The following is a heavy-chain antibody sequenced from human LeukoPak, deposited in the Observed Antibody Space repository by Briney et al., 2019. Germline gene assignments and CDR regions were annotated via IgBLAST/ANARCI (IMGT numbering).Heavy chain of an antibody. D-gene: IGHD3-16*01. V-gene: IGHV3-11*01. CDR3: ARRIWGADSQSHTFDI. Sequence: GGSLRLSCAASGFTFNDYNMGWIRQAPGEGLEWVAYISSGMYYADSVKGRFTISRDNAKNSLYLQMNSLRADDTAVYYCARRIWGADSQSHTFDIWGQGTMVTVSS. J-gene: IGHJ3*02. CDR2: ISSGM. CDR1: GFTFNDYN.